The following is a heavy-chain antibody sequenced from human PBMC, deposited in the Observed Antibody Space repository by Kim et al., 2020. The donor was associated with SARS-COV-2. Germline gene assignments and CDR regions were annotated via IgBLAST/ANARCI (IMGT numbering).Heavy chain of an antibody. CDR1: GGSVSSGSYY. Sequence: SETLSLTCTVSGGSVSSGSYYWSWIRQPPGKGLEWIGYIYYSGSTNYNPSLKSRVTISVDTSKNQFSLKLSSVTAADTAVYYCARGYYGDYMIDYWGQGTLVTVSS. D-gene: IGHD4-17*01. J-gene: IGHJ4*02. CDR2: IYYSGST. CDR3: ARGYYGDYMIDY. V-gene: IGHV4-61*01.